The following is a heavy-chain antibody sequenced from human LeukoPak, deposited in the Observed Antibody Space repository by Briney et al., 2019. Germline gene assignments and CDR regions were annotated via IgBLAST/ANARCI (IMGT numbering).Heavy chain of an antibody. Sequence: GASVKVSCKASGYTFTSYGISWVRQAPGQGLEWMGWISAYNGNTNYAQKLQGRVTMTTDTSTSTAYMELRSLRSDDTAVYYCARSGVGELLPNYYYYGMDVWGQGTTVTVSS. CDR3: ARSGVGELLPNYYYYGMDV. J-gene: IGHJ6*02. V-gene: IGHV1-18*01. D-gene: IGHD3-10*01. CDR2: ISAYNGNT. CDR1: GYTFTSYG.